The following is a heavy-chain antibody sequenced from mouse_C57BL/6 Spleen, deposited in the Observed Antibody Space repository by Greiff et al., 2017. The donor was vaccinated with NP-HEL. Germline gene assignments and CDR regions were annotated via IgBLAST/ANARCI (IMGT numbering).Heavy chain of an antibody. CDR3: AREGVYGPYAMDY. V-gene: IGHV1-26*01. Sequence: EVQLQQSGPELVKPGASVKISCKASGYTFTDYYMNWVKQSHGKSLEWIGDINPNNGGTSYNQKFKGKATLTVDKSSSTAYMELRSLTSEDSAVYYCAREGVYGPYAMDYWGQGTSVTVSS. D-gene: IGHD1-1*01. J-gene: IGHJ4*01. CDR2: INPNNGGT. CDR1: GYTFTDYY.